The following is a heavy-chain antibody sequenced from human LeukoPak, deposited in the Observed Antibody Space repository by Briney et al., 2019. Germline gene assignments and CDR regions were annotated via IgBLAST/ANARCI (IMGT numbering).Heavy chain of an antibody. Sequence: SETLSLTCTVSGGSLSSYYWSWIRQPPGKGLEWIGYIYYSGSTNYNPSLKSRVTISVDTSKNQFSLKLSSVTAADTAVYYCARHLRRDIVATGSWGQGTLVTVSS. CDR2: IYYSGST. J-gene: IGHJ5*02. CDR1: GGSLSSYY. CDR3: ARHLRRDIVATGS. V-gene: IGHV4-59*08. D-gene: IGHD5-12*01.